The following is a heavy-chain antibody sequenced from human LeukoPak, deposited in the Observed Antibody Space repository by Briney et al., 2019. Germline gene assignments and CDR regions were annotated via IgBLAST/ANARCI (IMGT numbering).Heavy chain of an antibody. CDR3: ARVEGSDWFDP. Sequence: SETLSLTCTVSGGSISSGSYYWSWIRQPAGKGLEWIGRIYTSGSTNYNPSLKSRVTISVDTSKNQFSLKLSSVTAADTAVYYCARVEGSDWFDPWGQGTLVTVSS. J-gene: IGHJ5*02. CDR1: GGSISSGSYY. V-gene: IGHV4-61*02. D-gene: IGHD6-25*01. CDR2: IYTSGST.